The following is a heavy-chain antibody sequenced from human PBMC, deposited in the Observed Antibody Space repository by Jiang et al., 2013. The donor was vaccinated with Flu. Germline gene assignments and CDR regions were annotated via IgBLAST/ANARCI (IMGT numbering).Heavy chain of an antibody. Sequence: LLKPSETLSLTCTVSGGSISSSSYYWGWIRQPPGKGLEWIGSIYYSGSTYYNPSLKSRVTISVDTSKNQFSLKLSSVTAADTAVYYCARPSSGGSCYHDASDGCNWFDPWGQGTLVTVSS. V-gene: IGHV4-39*01. CDR3: ARPSSGGSCYHDASDGCNWFDP. CDR1: GGSISSSSYY. CDR2: IYYSGST. D-gene: IGHD2-15*01. J-gene: IGHJ5*02.